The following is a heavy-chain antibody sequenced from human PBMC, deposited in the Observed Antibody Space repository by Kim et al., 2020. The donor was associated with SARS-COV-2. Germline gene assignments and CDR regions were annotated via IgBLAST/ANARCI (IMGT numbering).Heavy chain of an antibody. J-gene: IGHJ4*02. CDR3: AIDANSGGYLIDY. V-gene: IGHV3-48*02. CDR1: GFTFNKYN. Sequence: GGSLRLSCAASGFTFNKYNMHWVRQAPGKGLEWLSSISAGTNTKYYAGSVEGRFTISRDNAKNSLYLQMNSLRDEDTAVYYCAIDANSGGYLIDYGGQGTLLTVSA. D-gene: IGHD6-19*01. CDR2: ISAGTNTK.